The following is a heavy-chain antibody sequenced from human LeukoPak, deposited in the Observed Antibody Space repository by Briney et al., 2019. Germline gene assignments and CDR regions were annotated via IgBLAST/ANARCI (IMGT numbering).Heavy chain of an antibody. J-gene: IGHJ1*01. CDR1: GFTVSSNY. Sequence: GGSLRLSCAASGFTVSSNYMSWVRQAPGKGLEWVSVIYSGGSTYYADSVKGRFTISSDNSKNTLYLQMNSLRAEDTAVYYCASGTPTGREYFQHWGQGTLVTVSS. V-gene: IGHV3-66*01. D-gene: IGHD1-26*01. CDR2: IYSGGST. CDR3: ASGTPTGREYFQH.